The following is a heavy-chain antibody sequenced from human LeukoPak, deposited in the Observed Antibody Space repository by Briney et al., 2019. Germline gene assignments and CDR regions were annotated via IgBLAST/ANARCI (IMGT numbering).Heavy chain of an antibody. CDR3: ARDSIYCSSTSCYRYFQQ. Sequence: PGGSLRLSCAASGFTFSSYAMHWVRQAPGKGLEYVSAISSNGGSTYYANSVKGRFTISRDNSKNTLYLQMGSLRAEDMAVYYCARDSIYCSSTSCYRYFQQRGQGTLVTVS. D-gene: IGHD2-2*01. J-gene: IGHJ1*01. V-gene: IGHV3-64*01. CDR1: GFTFSSYA. CDR2: ISSNGGST.